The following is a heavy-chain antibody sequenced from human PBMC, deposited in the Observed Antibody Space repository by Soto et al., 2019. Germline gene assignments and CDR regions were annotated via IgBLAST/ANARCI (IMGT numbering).Heavy chain of an antibody. CDR3: ARAFTYYDILTGYSYGMEV. J-gene: IGHJ6*02. D-gene: IGHD3-9*01. CDR1: GGSFSGYY. Sequence: SETLSLTCAVYGGSFSGYYWSWIRQPPGKGLEWIGEINHSGSTNYNPSLKSRVTISVDTSKNQFSLKLSSVTAADTAVYYCARAFTYYDILTGYSYGMEVWGQGTTVNVSS. V-gene: IGHV4-34*01. CDR2: INHSGST.